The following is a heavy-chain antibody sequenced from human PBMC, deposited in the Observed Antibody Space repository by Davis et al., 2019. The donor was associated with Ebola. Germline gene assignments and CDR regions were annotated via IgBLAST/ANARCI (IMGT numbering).Heavy chain of an antibody. CDR1: GGSISGDY. CDR3: ARGVTGSPTVSNY. Sequence: SETLSLTCAVYGGSISGDYWSWIRQPPGKGLEWIGYIYYSGSTNYNPSLKSRVTISVDTSKNQFSLRLTSVTAADTAVYYCARGVTGSPTVSNYWGQGTLVTVSS. D-gene: IGHD3-9*01. CDR2: IYYSGST. V-gene: IGHV4-59*01. J-gene: IGHJ4*02.